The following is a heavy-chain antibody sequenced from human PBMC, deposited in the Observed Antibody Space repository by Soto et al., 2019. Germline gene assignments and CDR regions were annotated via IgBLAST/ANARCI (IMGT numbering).Heavy chain of an antibody. V-gene: IGHV3-66*01. Sequence: EVQLVESGGGLVQPGGSLRLSCVASGFTVTEIYMNWVRQAPGKGLEWVSVIYNEFTDYADSVRGRFSISTDSSKNALYLQMIGLRAEDSAVYYCVRERRYCSGGSCSIMGDAFDIWGQGTMVTVSS. CDR2: IYNEFT. D-gene: IGHD2-15*01. J-gene: IGHJ3*02. CDR3: VRERRYCSGGSCSIMGDAFDI. CDR1: GFTVTEIY.